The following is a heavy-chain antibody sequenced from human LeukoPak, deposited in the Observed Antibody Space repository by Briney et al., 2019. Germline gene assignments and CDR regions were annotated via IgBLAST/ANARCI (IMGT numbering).Heavy chain of an antibody. CDR2: ITPLFGTA. CDR3: ARGYSSSPNWFDP. V-gene: IGHV1-69*05. CDR1: GGTFSKYT. J-gene: IGHJ5*02. D-gene: IGHD6-6*01. Sequence: ASVKVSCKASGGTFSKYTISWVRQRPGQGLEWMGGITPLFGTAKYAQKFQGRVTMTRDTSTSTVYMELSSLRSEDTAVYYCARGYSSSPNWFDPWGQGTLVTVSS.